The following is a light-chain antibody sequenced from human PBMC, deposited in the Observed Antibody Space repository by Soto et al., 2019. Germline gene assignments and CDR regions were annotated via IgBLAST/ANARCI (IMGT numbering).Light chain of an antibody. CDR2: EVT. V-gene: IGLV2-8*01. J-gene: IGLJ2*01. CDR1: SSDVGGYNY. CDR3: SSYAGSKTL. Sequence: QSALTQPPSASGSPGQSLTISCTGTSSDVGGYNYVSWYQQHPGKAPKLMIYEVTKRPSGVPDRFSGSKSGNTASLTVSGLQAVDEADYYCSSYAGSKTLFGGGTKLTVL.